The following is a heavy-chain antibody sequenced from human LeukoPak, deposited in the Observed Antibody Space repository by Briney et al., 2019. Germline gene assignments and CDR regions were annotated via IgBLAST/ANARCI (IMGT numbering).Heavy chain of an antibody. D-gene: IGHD1-7*01. CDR2: ISGGSDYI. CDR1: GFMFNGYS. Sequence: PGGSLRLSCAASGFMFNGYSMTWVRQAPGKGLEWVSYISGGSDYIFYTDSVKGRFTISRDNSKNTLYLQMGSLRAEDMAVYYCARERGDWNYGIDVFDYWGQGTLVTVSS. V-gene: IGHV3-21*01. CDR3: ARERGDWNYGIDVFDY. J-gene: IGHJ4*02.